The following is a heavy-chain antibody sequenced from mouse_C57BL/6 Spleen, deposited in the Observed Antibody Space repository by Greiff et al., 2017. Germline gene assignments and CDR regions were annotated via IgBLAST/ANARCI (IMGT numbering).Heavy chain of an antibody. D-gene: IGHD2-4*01. CDR2: IDPSDSET. V-gene: IGHV1-52*01. CDR1: GYTFTSYW. CDR3: AREVYYDYDDGYAMDD. J-gene: IGHJ4*01. Sequence: QVQLQQPGAELVRPGSSVKLSCKASGYTFTSYWMHWVKQRPIQGLEWIGNIDPSDSETHYNQTFKDKATLTVDKSSSTAYMQLSSLTSEDSAVYYCAREVYYDYDDGYAMDDWGQGTSVTVSS.